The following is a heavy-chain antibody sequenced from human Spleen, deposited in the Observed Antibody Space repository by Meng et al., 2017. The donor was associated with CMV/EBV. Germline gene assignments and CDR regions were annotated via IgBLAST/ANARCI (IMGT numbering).Heavy chain of an antibody. Sequence: CAVYGGSFSGYYWSWIRQAPGKGLEWSGEINHSGSTDYNPSLKSRVTISVDTSKNQFSLKLNSVTAADTAVYYCARGCGGDCYDFDYWGQGTLVTVSS. CDR2: INHSGST. CDR1: GGSFSGYY. V-gene: IGHV4-34*01. D-gene: IGHD2-21*01. CDR3: ARGCGGDCYDFDY. J-gene: IGHJ4*02.